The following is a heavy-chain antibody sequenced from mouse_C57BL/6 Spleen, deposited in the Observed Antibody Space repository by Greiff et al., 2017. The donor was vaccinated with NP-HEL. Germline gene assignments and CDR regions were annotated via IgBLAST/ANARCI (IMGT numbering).Heavy chain of an antibody. J-gene: IGHJ3*01. D-gene: IGHD1-1*01. Sequence: QVQLQQSGAELVKPGASVKLSCKASGYTFTEYTIHWVKQRSGQGLEWIGWFYPGSGSIKYNEKFKDKATLTADKSSSTVYKELSRLTSEDSAVYFCARHEGGGYYGSTGDWFAYWGQGTLVTVSA. V-gene: IGHV1-62-2*01. CDR1: GYTFTEYT. CDR2: FYPGSGSI. CDR3: ARHEGGGYYGSTGDWFAY.